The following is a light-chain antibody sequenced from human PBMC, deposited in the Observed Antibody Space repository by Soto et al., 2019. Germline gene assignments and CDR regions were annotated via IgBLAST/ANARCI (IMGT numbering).Light chain of an antibody. CDR1: QSVKRR. V-gene: IGKV3-15*01. J-gene: IGKJ4*01. Sequence: ERVMITALAALSVSLRERATLSCRASQSVKRRLAWNQQKPGQAPMLLIYDAFTRATGIPARFSGSASGPEFTLTISSLQSEDFAVYYCQQYDEWPLTLRGGTKVDIK. CDR3: QQYDEWPLT. CDR2: DAF.